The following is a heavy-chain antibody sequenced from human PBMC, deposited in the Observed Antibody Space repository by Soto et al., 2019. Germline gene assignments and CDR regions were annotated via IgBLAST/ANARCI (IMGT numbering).Heavy chain of an antibody. CDR1: GYTFTTYD. J-gene: IGHJ4*02. V-gene: IGHV1-8*02. CDR3: AGRKERSGPHYFDY. CDR2: MNPSNGNT. Sequence: ASVKVSCKASGYTFTTYDVSWVRQASGQGLEWMGWMNPSNGNTGYAQKFQGRVTMTRNTSISTVYMELSGLRPDDTAVYYCAGRKERSGPHYFDYWGQGTRVTVS. D-gene: IGHD6-25*01.